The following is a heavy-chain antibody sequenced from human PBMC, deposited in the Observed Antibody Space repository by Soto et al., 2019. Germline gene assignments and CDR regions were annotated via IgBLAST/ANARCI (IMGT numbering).Heavy chain of an antibody. V-gene: IGHV3-48*03. Sequence: EVQLVESGGGLVQPGGSLRLSCAAAGFTFSSYEMNWVRQAPGKGLEWVSYISSSGSTIYYADSVKGRFTISRDNAKNSLYLQMNSLRAEDTAVYYYARELWLGELLPFNWFDPWGQGTLVTVSS. CDR2: ISSSGSTI. J-gene: IGHJ5*02. D-gene: IGHD3-10*01. CDR3: ARELWLGELLPFNWFDP. CDR1: GFTFSSYE.